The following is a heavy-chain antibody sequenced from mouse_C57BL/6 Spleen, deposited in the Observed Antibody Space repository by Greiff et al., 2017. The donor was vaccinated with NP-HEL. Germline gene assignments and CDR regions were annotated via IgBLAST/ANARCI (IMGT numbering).Heavy chain of an antibody. D-gene: IGHD4-1*01. CDR1: GFTFSSYA. CDR3: TRVELGLHFDY. J-gene: IGHJ2*01. Sequence: DVMLVESGEGLVKPGGSLKLSCAASGFTFSSYAMSWVRQTPEKRLEWVAYISSGGDYIYYADTVKGRFTISRDNARNTLYLQMSSLKSEDTAMYYCTRVELGLHFDYWGQRTTLTVSS. CDR2: ISSGGDYI. V-gene: IGHV5-9-1*02.